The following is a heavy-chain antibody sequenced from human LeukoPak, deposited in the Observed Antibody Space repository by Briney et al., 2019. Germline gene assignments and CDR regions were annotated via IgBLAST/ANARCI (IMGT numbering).Heavy chain of an antibody. CDR3: ARRGGRY. J-gene: IGHJ4*02. D-gene: IGHD1-26*01. CDR2: IYYSGST. Sequence: PSETLSLTCTVSGGSISSSSYYWGWIRQPPGKGLEWIGSIYYSGSTYYNPSLKSRVTISVDTSKNQFSLKLSSVTAADTAVYYCARRGGRYWGQGTLVTVSS. CDR1: GGSISSSSYY. V-gene: IGHV4-39*07.